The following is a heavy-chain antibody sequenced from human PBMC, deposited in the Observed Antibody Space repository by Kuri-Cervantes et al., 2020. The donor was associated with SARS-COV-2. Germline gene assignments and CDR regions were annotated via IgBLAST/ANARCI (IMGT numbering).Heavy chain of an antibody. CDR2: INAGNGNT. J-gene: IGHJ3*02. CDR3: ARRDIVVVPAANDAFDI. CDR1: GYTFTSYA. V-gene: IGHV1-3*01. Sequence: ASVKVSCKASGYTFTSYAMHWVRQAPGQRLEGMGWINAGNGNTKYSQKFQGRVTITRDTSASTAYMELSSLRSEDTAVYYCARRDIVVVPAANDAFDIWGQGTMVTVSS. D-gene: IGHD2-2*01.